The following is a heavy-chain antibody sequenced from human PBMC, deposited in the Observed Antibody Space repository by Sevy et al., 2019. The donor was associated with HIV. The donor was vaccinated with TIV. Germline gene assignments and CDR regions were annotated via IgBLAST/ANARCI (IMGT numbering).Heavy chain of an antibody. CDR1: GSTFTSYA. CDR3: ARDLWFGDTNWFDP. V-gene: IGHV1-3*01. D-gene: IGHD3-10*01. Sequence: ASVKVSCKASGSTFTSYAMHWVRQAPGQRLEWMGWINAGNGNTKYSQKFQGRVTITRDTSASTAYMELSSLRSEDTAVYYCARDLWFGDTNWFDPWGQGTLVTVSS. CDR2: INAGNGNT. J-gene: IGHJ5*02.